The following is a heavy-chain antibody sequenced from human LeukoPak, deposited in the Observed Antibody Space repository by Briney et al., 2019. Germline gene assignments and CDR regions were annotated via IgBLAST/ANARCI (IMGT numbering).Heavy chain of an antibody. V-gene: IGHV3-66*02. CDR3: ARAHLENTLPFDY. Sequence: GGSLRLSCAASGFTVSGNYMSWVRQAPGKGLEWVSVSYSDSSTYYADSVKGRFPISRDNSKNTVYLQMNSLRAEDTAVCYCARAHLENTLPFDYWGQGTLVTVSS. CDR2: SYSDSST. J-gene: IGHJ4*02. D-gene: IGHD3-3*01. CDR1: GFTVSGNY.